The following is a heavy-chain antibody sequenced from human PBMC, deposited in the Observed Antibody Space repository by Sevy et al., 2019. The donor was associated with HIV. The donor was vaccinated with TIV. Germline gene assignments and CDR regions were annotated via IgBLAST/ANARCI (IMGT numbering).Heavy chain of an antibody. CDR1: GFTFSSYG. CDR2: ISYDGSNK. D-gene: IGHD6-19*01. J-gene: IGHJ6*02. V-gene: IGHV3-30*18. CDR3: AKRAVVGTAPHYYYGMDV. Sequence: GESLKISCAASGFTFSSYGMHWVRQAPGKGLEWVAVISYDGSNKYYADSVKGRFTISRDNSKNTLYLQMNSLRAEDTAVYYCAKRAVVGTAPHYYYGMDVWGQGTTVTVSS.